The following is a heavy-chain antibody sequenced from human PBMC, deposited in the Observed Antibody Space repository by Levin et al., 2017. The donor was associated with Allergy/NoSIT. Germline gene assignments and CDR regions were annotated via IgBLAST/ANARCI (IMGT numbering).Heavy chain of an antibody. CDR1: GYTFTSYG. V-gene: IGHV1-18*01. D-gene: IGHD3-10*01. J-gene: IGHJ4*02. CDR3: ARTNTMVRGDIVWGRLRPISPPDYFDY. CDR2: ISAYNGNT. Sequence: ASVKVSCKASGYTFTSYGISWVRQAPGQGLEWMGWISAYNGNTNYAQKLQGRVTMTTDTSTSTAYMELRSLRSDDTAVYYCARTNTMVRGDIVWGRLRPISPPDYFDYWGQGTLVTVSS.